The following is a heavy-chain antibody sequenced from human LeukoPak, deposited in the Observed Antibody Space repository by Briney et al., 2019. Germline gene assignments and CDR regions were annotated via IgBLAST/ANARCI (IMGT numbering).Heavy chain of an antibody. Sequence: SETLSLTCTVSGGSISSYYWSWIRLPPGKGLEWIGYIYYSGSTNYNPSLKSRVTISVDTSKNQFSLKLSSVTAADTAVYYCARDRAGYYGTPFDPWGQGTLVTVSS. CDR1: GGSISSYY. CDR3: ARDRAGYYGTPFDP. D-gene: IGHD3-9*01. J-gene: IGHJ5*02. V-gene: IGHV4-59*01. CDR2: IYYSGST.